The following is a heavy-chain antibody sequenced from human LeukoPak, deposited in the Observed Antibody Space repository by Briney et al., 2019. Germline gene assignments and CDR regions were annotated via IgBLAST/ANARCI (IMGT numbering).Heavy chain of an antibody. CDR1: GFTFSSYG. Sequence: GGSLRLSCAASGFTFSSYGMHWVRQAPGKGLEWVSFIRYDGSNKYYADSVKGRFTISRDTSKNTQYQQKNRLRAENTAVYYCAKGALGDYYDSSGYYYYWGQGALVTVSS. J-gene: IGHJ4*02. CDR2: IRYDGSNK. D-gene: IGHD3-22*01. V-gene: IGHV3-30*02. CDR3: AKGALGDYYDSSGYYYY.